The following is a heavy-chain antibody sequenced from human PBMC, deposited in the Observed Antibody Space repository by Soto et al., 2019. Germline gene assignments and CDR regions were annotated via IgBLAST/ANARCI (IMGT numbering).Heavy chain of an antibody. Sequence: QLQLQESGPGLVKPSETLSLTCTVSGGSISSSNYYWGWIRQPPGKGLEWIGNIYYSRSTYYNASLQSRVPISVDTSKNQFSLKLSSVTAADTAVYYCARSGSRMSGYSSSQYTFFDYWGQGTLVTVSS. CDR1: GGSISSSNYY. V-gene: IGHV4-39*01. CDR3: ARSGSRMSGYSSSQYTFFDY. J-gene: IGHJ4*02. D-gene: IGHD6-13*01. CDR2: IYYSRST.